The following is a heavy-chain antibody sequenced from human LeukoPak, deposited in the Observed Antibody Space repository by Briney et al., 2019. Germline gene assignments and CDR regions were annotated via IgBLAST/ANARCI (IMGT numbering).Heavy chain of an antibody. J-gene: IGHJ6*04. CDR2: INHSGST. CDR3: AREPITMVRGVMTNGMDV. D-gene: IGHD3-10*01. CDR1: GGSFSGYY. Sequence: SETLSLTCAVYGGSFSGYYWSWLRQPPGKGLEWIGEINHSGSTNYNPSLKSRVTISVDTSKNQFSLKLSSVTAADTAVYYCAREPITMVRGVMTNGMDVWGKGTTVTVSS. V-gene: IGHV4-34*01.